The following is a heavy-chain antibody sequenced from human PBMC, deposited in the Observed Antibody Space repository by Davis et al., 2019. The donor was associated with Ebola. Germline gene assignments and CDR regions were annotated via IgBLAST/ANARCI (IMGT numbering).Heavy chain of an antibody. V-gene: IGHV3-48*04. CDR1: GFTFSSYS. CDR2: ISSSSSTI. Sequence: PGGSLRLSCAASGFTFSSYSMNWVRQAPGKGLEWVSYISSSSSTIYYADSVKGRFTISRDNAKNPLYLQMNSLRAEDTAVYYCARVGSFITSDYWGQGTLVTVSS. J-gene: IGHJ4*02. D-gene: IGHD2-2*01. CDR3: ARVGSFITSDY.